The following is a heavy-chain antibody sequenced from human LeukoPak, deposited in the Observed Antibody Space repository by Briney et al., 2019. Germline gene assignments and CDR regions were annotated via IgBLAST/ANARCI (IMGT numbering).Heavy chain of an antibody. J-gene: IGHJ3*02. D-gene: IGHD6-19*01. Sequence: SETLSLTCTVSGGSISSSSYYWSWIRQPPGKGLEWIGEINHSGSTNYNPSLKSRVTISVDTSKNQFSLKLSSVTAADTAVYYCARVSSGWYFDAFDIWGQGTMVTVSS. CDR1: GGSISSSSYY. CDR2: INHSGST. V-gene: IGHV4-39*07. CDR3: ARVSSGWYFDAFDI.